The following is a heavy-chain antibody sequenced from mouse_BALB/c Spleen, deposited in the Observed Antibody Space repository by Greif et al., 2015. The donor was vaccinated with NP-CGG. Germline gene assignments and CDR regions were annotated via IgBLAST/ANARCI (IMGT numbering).Heavy chain of an antibody. CDR3: ARSGCYGSSYWYFDV. J-gene: IGHJ1*01. CDR1: GFNIKDTY. CDR2: IDPANGNT. D-gene: IGHD1-1*01. Sequence: VQLQQSGAELVKPGASVKLSCTASGFNIKDTYMHWVKQRPEQGLEWIGRIDPANGNTKYDPKFQGKATITADTSSNTACLQLSSLTSEDTAVYYCARSGCYGSSYWYFDVWGAGTPVTVSS. V-gene: IGHV14-3*02.